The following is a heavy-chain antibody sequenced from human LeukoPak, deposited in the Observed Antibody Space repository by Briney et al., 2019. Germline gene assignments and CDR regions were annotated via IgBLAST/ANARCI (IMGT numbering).Heavy chain of an antibody. D-gene: IGHD6-19*01. J-gene: IGHJ4*02. V-gene: IGHV4-4*02. CDR2: IYHSGST. CDR1: GGSISSSNW. CDR3: ARSPGIAVAGPKRLDY. Sequence: PSETLSLTCAVSGGSISSSNWWSWVRQPPGKGLEWIGEIYHSGSTNYNPSLKSRVTISVDKSKNQFSLKLSSVTAADTAVYYCARSPGIAVAGPKRLDYWGQGTLVTVSS.